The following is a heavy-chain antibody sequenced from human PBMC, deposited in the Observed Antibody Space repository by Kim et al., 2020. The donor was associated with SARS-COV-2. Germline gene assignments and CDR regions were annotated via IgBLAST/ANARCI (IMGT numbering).Heavy chain of an antibody. D-gene: IGHD6-6*01. CDR3: AKDGQSEAPYAMDV. Sequence: ADSVRGRFTISRDQTTNLAYLQMNSLGVEDTAVYYCAKDGQSEAPYAMDVWGQGTAVTVSS. V-gene: IGHV3-30*02. J-gene: IGHJ6*02.